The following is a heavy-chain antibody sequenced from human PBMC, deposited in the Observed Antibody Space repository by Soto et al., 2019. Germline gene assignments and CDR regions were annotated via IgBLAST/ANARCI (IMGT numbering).Heavy chain of an antibody. D-gene: IGHD2-8*01. J-gene: IGHJ6*02. CDR2: LFSDAER. Sequence: QVTLKESGPVLVKPTETLTLTCTISGFSLTTGRMGVSWIRQPPGKALEWLAHLFSDAERSYRTSLQSGLNVYEGASGAQVVLTMTNMDPVDTGTYFCVRLNADSGSHYYAMDVWGQGAAVTVSS. CDR3: VRLNADSGSHYYAMDV. CDR1: GFSLTTGRMG. V-gene: IGHV2-26*03.